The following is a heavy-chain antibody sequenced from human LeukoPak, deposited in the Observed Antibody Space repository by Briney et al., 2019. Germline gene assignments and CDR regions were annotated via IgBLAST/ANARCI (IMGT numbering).Heavy chain of an antibody. V-gene: IGHV3-66*01. Sequence: GGSLRLSCAASGFSVSRDYMTWVRQAPGEGLEWVSLIYSGGSTSYADSVKGRFTISRDNSKNTLYLQMNSLRAEDTAVYYCARKTDHQTGGDYWGQGTLVTISS. CDR3: ARKTDHQTGGDY. J-gene: IGHJ4*02. D-gene: IGHD1-1*01. CDR1: GFSVSRDY. CDR2: IYSGGST.